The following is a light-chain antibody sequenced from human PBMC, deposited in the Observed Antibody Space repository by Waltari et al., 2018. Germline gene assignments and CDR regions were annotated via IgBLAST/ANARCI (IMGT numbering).Light chain of an antibody. Sequence: EIVLTQSPGTLSLSPRDRATLSCRASQSVTSGYLAWYQQKPGQGPRLLVYGASNRATGIPDRFSGSGSGTDFTLTISGLEPEDFAIYYCQQFGTSPWTFGQGTKVEIK. CDR2: GAS. V-gene: IGKV3-20*01. CDR3: QQFGTSPWT. J-gene: IGKJ1*01. CDR1: QSVTSGY.